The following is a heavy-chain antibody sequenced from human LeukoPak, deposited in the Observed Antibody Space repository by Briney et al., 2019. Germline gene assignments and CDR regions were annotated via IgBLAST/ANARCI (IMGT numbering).Heavy chain of an antibody. V-gene: IGHV3-7*01. CDR2: IKQDGSEK. CDR1: GFIFNNYW. CDR3: ARSGPSGGYSSAY. Sequence: GGSLRLSCAASGFIFNNYWMSWVRQAPGKGLEWVASIKQDGSEKYYVDSVKGRFTISRDNAKNSLYLQMNSLRAEDTAVYYCARSGPSGGYSSAYWGQGTLVTVSS. D-gene: IGHD6-19*01. J-gene: IGHJ4*02.